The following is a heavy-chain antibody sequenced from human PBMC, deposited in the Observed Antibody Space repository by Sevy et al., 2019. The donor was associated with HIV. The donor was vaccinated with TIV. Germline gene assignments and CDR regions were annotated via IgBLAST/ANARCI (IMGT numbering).Heavy chain of an antibody. Sequence: GGSLRLSCAASGFMFSTFGMHWVRQAPGKGLEWVAFISFDGTLEYYADSINGRFTISRDNSKNTLYLEMSSLRTEDTAVYYCARDRFCTYTDCYNWFDPWGQGTPVTVSS. CDR1: GFMFSTFG. D-gene: IGHD2-8*01. V-gene: IGHV3-30*02. CDR2: ISFDGTLE. J-gene: IGHJ5*02. CDR3: ARDRFCTYTDCYNWFDP.